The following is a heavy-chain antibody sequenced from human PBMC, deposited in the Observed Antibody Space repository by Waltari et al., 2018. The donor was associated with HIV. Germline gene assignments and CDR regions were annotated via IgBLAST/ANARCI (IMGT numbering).Heavy chain of an antibody. V-gene: IGHV3-23*01. CDR2: IRGGGGST. D-gene: IGHD4-17*01. Sequence: EVQLLEYGGGLVQPGGSLRLSCAASGFTFSSYAMSWVRQAPGKGLEWVSAIRGGGGSTYYADSVKGRFTISRDNSKNTLYLQMNSLRAEDTAVYYCAKSYGDYGGFDYWGQGTLVTVSS. CDR3: AKSYGDYGGFDY. CDR1: GFTFSSYA. J-gene: IGHJ4*02.